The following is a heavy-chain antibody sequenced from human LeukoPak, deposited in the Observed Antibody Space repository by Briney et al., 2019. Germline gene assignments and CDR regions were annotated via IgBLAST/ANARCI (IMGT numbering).Heavy chain of an antibody. CDR1: GFTFRDYA. Sequence: GGSLRLSCTPSGFTFRDYAMSWVRQAPGKGLEWVGFIRSKAYGGTTEYAASLKGRFTISRDDSKSIAYLQMNSLKTEDTAVYYCTRDLNDYYDTSGRFDNWGQGTLVTVSS. J-gene: IGHJ4*02. D-gene: IGHD3-22*01. CDR2: IRSKAYGGTT. V-gene: IGHV3-49*04. CDR3: TRDLNDYYDTSGRFDN.